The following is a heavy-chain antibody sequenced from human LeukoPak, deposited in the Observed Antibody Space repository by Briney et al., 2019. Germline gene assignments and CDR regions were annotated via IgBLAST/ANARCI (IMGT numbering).Heavy chain of an antibody. CDR3: ARGLGPRYCSSTSCRALFDY. D-gene: IGHD2-2*01. CDR1: GGSFSGYY. CDR2: INHSGST. Sequence: SETLSLTCAVYGGSFSGYYWSWIRQPPGKGLEWIGEINHSGSTNYNPSLKSRVTISVDTSKNQFSPKLSSVTAADTAAYYCARGLGPRYCSSTSCRALFDYWGQGTLVTVSS. J-gene: IGHJ4*02. V-gene: IGHV4-34*01.